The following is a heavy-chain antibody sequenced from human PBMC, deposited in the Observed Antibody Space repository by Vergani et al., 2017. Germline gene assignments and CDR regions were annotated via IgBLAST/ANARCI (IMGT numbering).Heavy chain of an antibody. CDR2: INPSGGST. Sequence: QVQLVQSGAEVKKPGASVKVSCKASGYTFTSYYMHWVRQAPGQGLEWMGIINPSGGSTSYAQKFQGRVTITADESTSTAYMELSSLRSEDTAVYYCARDPTSDSSGWNDYWGQGTLVTVSS. J-gene: IGHJ4*02. CDR1: GYTFTSYY. V-gene: IGHV1-46*01. D-gene: IGHD6-19*01. CDR3: ARDPTSDSSGWNDY.